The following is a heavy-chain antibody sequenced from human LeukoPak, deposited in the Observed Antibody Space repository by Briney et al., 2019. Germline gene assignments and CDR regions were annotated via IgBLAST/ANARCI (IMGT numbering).Heavy chain of an antibody. CDR3: ARQRDNALSYFDY. D-gene: IGHD1-14*01. J-gene: IGHJ4*02. Sequence: SETLSLTCNVSGGSISSYYWSWIRQPPGKGLEWIGYIYYSGSTNYNPSLKSRVTISADTSKNQFSLKLSSVTAADTAMYYCARQRDNALSYFDYWGQGTLVTVSS. CDR2: IYYSGST. V-gene: IGHV4-59*08. CDR1: GGSISSYY.